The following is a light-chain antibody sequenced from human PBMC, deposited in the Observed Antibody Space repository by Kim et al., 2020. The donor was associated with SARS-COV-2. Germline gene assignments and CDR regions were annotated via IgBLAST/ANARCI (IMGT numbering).Light chain of an antibody. CDR1: KLGDKY. J-gene: IGLJ2*01. Sequence: SYELTQPPSVSVSPGQTASITCSGDKLGDKYVCWYQQKPGQSPVVVIYRDAQRPSGIPERFSGSNSGNTATLTISGTQAMDEADYYCQAWDTSTAIFGGGTQLTVL. V-gene: IGLV3-1*01. CDR2: RDA. CDR3: QAWDTSTAI.